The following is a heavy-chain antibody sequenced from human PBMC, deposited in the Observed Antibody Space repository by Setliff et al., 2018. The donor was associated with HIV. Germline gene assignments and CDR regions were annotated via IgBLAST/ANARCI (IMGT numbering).Heavy chain of an antibody. Sequence: SETLSLTCAVSGGSISSSNWWSWVRQPPGKGLEWIGEIDLSGSSNYNPSLKSRVTISLDTSRNQFSLELRSVAAADTAVYYCARVITMVWTTFDPWGQGTLVTVSS. CDR2: IDLSGSS. D-gene: IGHD3-10*01. CDR1: GGSISSSNW. CDR3: ARVITMVWTTFDP. J-gene: IGHJ5*02. V-gene: IGHV4-4*02.